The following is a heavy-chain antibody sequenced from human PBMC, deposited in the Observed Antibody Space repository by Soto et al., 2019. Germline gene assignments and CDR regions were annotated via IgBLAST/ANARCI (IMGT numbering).Heavy chain of an antibody. Sequence: QVQLQESGPGLVKPSGTLSLTCAVSSGSISSSNWWSWVRQPPGKGLEWIGEIYHSGSTNYNPSLKSRVSISVDKSKNQFSLKLSSVTAADTAVYYCAGLGGPFCSGGSCYWFDPWGQGTLVTVSS. J-gene: IGHJ5*02. CDR2: IYHSGST. V-gene: IGHV4-4*02. CDR1: SGSISSSNW. CDR3: AGLGGPFCSGGSCYWFDP. D-gene: IGHD2-15*01.